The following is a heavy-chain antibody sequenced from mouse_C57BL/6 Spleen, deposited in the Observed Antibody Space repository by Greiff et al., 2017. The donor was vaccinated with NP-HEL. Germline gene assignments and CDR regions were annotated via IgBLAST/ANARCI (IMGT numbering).Heavy chain of an antibody. CDR2: IYPGDGDT. J-gene: IGHJ2*01. V-gene: IGHV1-82*01. D-gene: IGHD4-1*01. CDR3: ARRGLGDYFDY. CDR1: GYAFSSSW. Sequence: QVQLQQSGPELVKPGASVKISCKASGYAFSSSWMNWVKQRPGKGLEWIGRIYPGDGDTNYNGKFKGKATLTADKSSSTAYMQLRSLTSEDSAVYFCARRGLGDYFDYWGQGTTLTVSS.